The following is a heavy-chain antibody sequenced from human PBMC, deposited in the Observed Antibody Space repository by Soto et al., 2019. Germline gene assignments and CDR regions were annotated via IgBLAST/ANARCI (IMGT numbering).Heavy chain of an antibody. CDR3: ARGSEVVAATHLDY. J-gene: IGHJ4*02. CDR2: INPNLGRA. V-gene: IGHV1-69*10. D-gene: IGHD2-15*01. CDR1: GYTFTGYY. Sequence: SSVKVSCKASGYTFTGYYMHWVRQAPGQGLEWMGRINPNLGRANYAQKFQGRVTITADKSTSTAYMELSSLRSEDTAVYYCARGSEVVAATHLDYWGQETLVTVSS.